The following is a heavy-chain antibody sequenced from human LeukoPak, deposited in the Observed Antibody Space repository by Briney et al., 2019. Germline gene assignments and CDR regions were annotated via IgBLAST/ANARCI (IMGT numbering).Heavy chain of an antibody. V-gene: IGHV3-23*01. Sequence: PGGSLRLSCATSGFPFSSSGMSWVRQAPGKGLEWVSAISGGGDSTFYADSVKGRFTISRDNSKNTLYLQMNSLRAEDTAVYYCAKVARASGDSAEYSQHGGQGTLVPVSS. CDR1: GFPFSSSG. CDR3: AKVARASGDSAEYSQH. J-gene: IGHJ1*01. CDR2: ISGGGDST. D-gene: IGHD2-21*01.